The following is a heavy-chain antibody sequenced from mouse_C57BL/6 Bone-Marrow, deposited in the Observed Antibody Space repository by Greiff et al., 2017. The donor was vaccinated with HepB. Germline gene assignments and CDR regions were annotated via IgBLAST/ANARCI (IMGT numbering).Heavy chain of an antibody. D-gene: IGHD2-4*01. J-gene: IGHJ3*01. Sequence: EVKLVESGGGLVKPGGSLKLSCAASGFTFSSYAMSWVRQTPEKRLEWVATISDGGSYTYYPDNVKGRFTISRDNAKNNLYLQMSHLKSEDTAMYYCARLYYDYDPSWFAYWGQGTLVTVSA. CDR1: GFTFSSYA. CDR3: ARLYYDYDPSWFAY. V-gene: IGHV5-4*03. CDR2: ISDGGSYT.